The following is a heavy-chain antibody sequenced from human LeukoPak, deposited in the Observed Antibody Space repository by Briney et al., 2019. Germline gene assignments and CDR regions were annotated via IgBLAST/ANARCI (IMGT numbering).Heavy chain of an antibody. CDR3: ARGGPNIVLMVYATHNWFDP. D-gene: IGHD2-8*01. CDR1: GGTFSSYA. V-gene: IGHV1-69*01. J-gene: IGHJ5*02. CDR2: IIPIFGTA. Sequence: EASVKVSCKASGGTFSSYAISWVRQAPGQGLEWMGGIIPIFGTANYAQKFQGRVTITADESTSTAYMELSSLRSEDTAVYYCARGGPNIVLMVYATHNWFDPWGQGTLVTVSS.